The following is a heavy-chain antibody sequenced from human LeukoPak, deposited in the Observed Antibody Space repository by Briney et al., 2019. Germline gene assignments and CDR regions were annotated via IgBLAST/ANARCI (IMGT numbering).Heavy chain of an antibody. Sequence: SETLSLTCTVSGGSISSGSYYWSWIRQPPGRGLEWIGYIYYSGSTNYNPSLKSRVTILVDTSKNQFSLKLSSVTAADTAVYYCARANYTAMDPYYYYGMDVWGQGTTVTVSS. CDR3: ARANYTAMDPYYYYGMDV. CDR2: IYYSGST. D-gene: IGHD5-18*01. CDR1: GGSISSGSYY. J-gene: IGHJ6*02. V-gene: IGHV4-61*01.